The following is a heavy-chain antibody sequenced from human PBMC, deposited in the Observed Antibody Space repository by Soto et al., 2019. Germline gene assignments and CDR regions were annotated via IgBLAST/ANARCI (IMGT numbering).Heavy chain of an antibody. V-gene: IGHV4-59*12. J-gene: IGHJ5*02. D-gene: IGHD3-10*01. CDR2: IYYSGST. CDR3: AREFYYYGSGSYFAWFDP. Sequence: PSETLSLTCTVSGGSISSYYWSWIRQPPGKGLEWIGYIYYSGSTYYNPSLKSRVTISVDTSKNQFSLKLSSVTAADTAVYYCAREFYYYGSGSYFAWFDPWGQGTLVTVSS. CDR1: GGSISSYY.